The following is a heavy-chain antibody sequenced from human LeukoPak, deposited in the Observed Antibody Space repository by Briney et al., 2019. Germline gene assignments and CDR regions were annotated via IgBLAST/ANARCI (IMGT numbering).Heavy chain of an antibody. V-gene: IGHV3-23*01. J-gene: IGHJ4*02. CDR2: ISGSGGST. D-gene: IGHD6-19*01. CDR1: GFTFSSYA. CDR3: AKDGFSSGWYIDY. Sequence: PGGSLRLSCAASGFTFSSYAMSWVRQAPGKGLEWVSAISGSGGSTYYADSVKGRFTISRDNSRNTLCLQMNTLRAEDTAVYYCAKDGFSSGWYIDYWGQGTLVTVSS.